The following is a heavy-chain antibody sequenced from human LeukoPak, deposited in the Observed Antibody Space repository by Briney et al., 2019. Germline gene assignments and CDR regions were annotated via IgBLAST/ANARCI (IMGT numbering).Heavy chain of an antibody. CDR1: GFTFSSYD. D-gene: IGHD2-15*01. CDR2: ISYDGSKN. Sequence: PGGSLRLSCAASGFTFSSYDMHWVRQAPGKGLEWVAVISYDGSKNYYGDSVKGRFTISRDNSKNRVYLQMSSLRAEDTAVYSCAKDVQSTPYYYYGMDVWGQGTTVTVSS. V-gene: IGHV3-30*18. J-gene: IGHJ6*02. CDR3: AKDVQSTPYYYYGMDV.